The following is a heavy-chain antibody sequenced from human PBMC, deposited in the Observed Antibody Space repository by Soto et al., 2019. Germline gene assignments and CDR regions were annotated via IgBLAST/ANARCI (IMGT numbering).Heavy chain of an antibody. D-gene: IGHD3-10*01. CDR2: IYYSGST. Sequence: SETLSLTCTVSGGSISSYYWSWIRQPPGKGLEWIGYIYYSGSTNYNPSLKSRVTISVDTSKNQFSLKLSSVTAADTAVYYCATIAGAGSAANFDYWGQGTLVTVSS. CDR3: ATIAGAGSAANFDY. V-gene: IGHV4-59*08. CDR1: GGSISSYY. J-gene: IGHJ4*02.